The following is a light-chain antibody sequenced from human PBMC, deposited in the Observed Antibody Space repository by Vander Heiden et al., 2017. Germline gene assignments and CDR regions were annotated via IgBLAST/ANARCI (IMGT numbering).Light chain of an antibody. V-gene: IGKV3-15*01. J-gene: IGKJ2*01. CDR1: QIVSSN. Sequence: VLTQSPAPLSLSPGECATLSCRASQIVSSNVAWSQQKPGQAPRRLIYGASTRAPGSPARFSGSGSGTEFTLTISSLQSEDFAVEYCQQYKNGPVTCGQGTKLEIK. CDR3: QQYKNGPVT. CDR2: GAS.